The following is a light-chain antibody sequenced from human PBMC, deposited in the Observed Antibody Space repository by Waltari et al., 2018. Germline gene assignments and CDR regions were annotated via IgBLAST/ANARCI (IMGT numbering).Light chain of an antibody. CDR3: QSYDSSLSGSV. J-gene: IGLJ2*01. CDR2: GNS. Sequence: QPGLTQPPSVSGAPGQRVTISCTGSSSNIGAGYDVHWYQLLPGTAPKLLIYGNSNRPSGVPDRFSGSKSGTSASLAITGLQAEDEAGYYCQSYDSSLSGSVFGGGTKLTVL. CDR1: SSNIGAGYD. V-gene: IGLV1-40*01.